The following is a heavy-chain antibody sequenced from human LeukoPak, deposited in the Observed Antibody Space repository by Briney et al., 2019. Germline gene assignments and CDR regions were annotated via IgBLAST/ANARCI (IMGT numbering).Heavy chain of an antibody. Sequence: GGSLRLSCAASGFTFSTYWMSCVRQAPGKGLEWVAFIRYDGSNKYYADSVKGRFTISRDNSKNTLYLQMNSLRAEDTAVYYCAKGLTGYCSSTSCPTLPYYMDVWGKGTTVTISS. CDR3: AKGLTGYCSSTSCPTLPYYMDV. CDR1: GFTFSTYW. J-gene: IGHJ6*03. D-gene: IGHD2-2*01. V-gene: IGHV3-30*02. CDR2: IRYDGSNK.